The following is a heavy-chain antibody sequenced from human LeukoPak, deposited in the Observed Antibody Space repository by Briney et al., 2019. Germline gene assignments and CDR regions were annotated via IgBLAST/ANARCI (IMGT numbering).Heavy chain of an antibody. J-gene: IGHJ5*02. V-gene: IGHV4-59*11. D-gene: IGHD6-6*01. CDR1: GGSFIGLF. CDR3: ARGALGHPRPGWFDP. CDR2: IYDSGNT. Sequence: SETLSLTCTVSGGSFIGLFWSWIRQPPGRGLEWIGYIYDSGNTKYNPSLNSRVTISVDTSKNQFSLNLTFVNIADTAVYYCARGALGHPRPGWFDPWGQGILVTVSS.